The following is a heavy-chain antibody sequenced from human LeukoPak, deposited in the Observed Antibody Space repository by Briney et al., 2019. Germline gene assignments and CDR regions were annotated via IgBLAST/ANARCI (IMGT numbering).Heavy chain of an antibody. CDR2: IYSDNT. D-gene: IGHD5-12*01. J-gene: IGHJ6*03. V-gene: IGHV3-53*01. CDR3: ARRGECAYSGYCYYYYMDV. CDR1: GFTVSSNS. Sequence: GGSLRLSCTVSGFTVSSNSMSWVRQAPGKGLEWVSFIYSDNTHYSDSVKGRFTISRDNSKNTLYLQMNSLRAEDTAVYYCARRGECAYSGYCYYYYMDVWGKGTTVTISS.